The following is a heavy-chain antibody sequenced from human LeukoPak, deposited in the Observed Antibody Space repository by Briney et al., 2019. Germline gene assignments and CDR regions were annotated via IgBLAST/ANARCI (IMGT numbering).Heavy chain of an antibody. CDR1: GYTFTGYY. D-gene: IGHD2-15*01. J-gene: IGHJ4*02. CDR2: INPNSGGT. CDR3: AKVRCSGGSCYPDY. Sequence: ASVKVSCKASGYTFTGYYMHWVRQAPGQGLEWMGWINPNSGGTNYAQKFQGRVTMTRDTSISTAYMELSRLRSDDTAVYYCAKVRCSGGSCYPDYWGQGTLVTVSS. V-gene: IGHV1-2*02.